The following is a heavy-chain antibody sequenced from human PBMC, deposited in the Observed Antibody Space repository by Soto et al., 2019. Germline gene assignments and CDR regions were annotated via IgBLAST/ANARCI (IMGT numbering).Heavy chain of an antibody. D-gene: IGHD3-16*02. CDR2: MNPGSGDT. J-gene: IGHJ5*02. V-gene: IGHV1-8*02. CDR3: ARIESCVSLNWFDP. CDR1: GYTFTNND. Sequence: AAVKVSCKASGYTFTNNDVSGVRQAAGQGLEGMGWMNPGSGDTGYAQKFQGRVTMTRDTSIATAYMELNSLTSEDTCTYSRARIESCVSLNWFDPWGQGTLVTVSS.